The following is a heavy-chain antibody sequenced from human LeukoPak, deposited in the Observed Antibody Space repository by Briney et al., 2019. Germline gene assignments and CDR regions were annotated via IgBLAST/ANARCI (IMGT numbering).Heavy chain of an antibody. CDR3: AKAHWSGYFPNWFDP. J-gene: IGHJ5*02. V-gene: IGHV3-23*01. CDR2: ISGSGGST. Sequence: LPGGSLRLSCAASGFTFSSYAMSWVRQAPGKGLEWVSAISGSGGSTYYADSVKGRFTISRDNSKNTLYLQMNSLRADDTAVYYCAKAHWSGYFPNWFDPWGQGTLVTVSS. CDR1: GFTFSSYA. D-gene: IGHD3-3*01.